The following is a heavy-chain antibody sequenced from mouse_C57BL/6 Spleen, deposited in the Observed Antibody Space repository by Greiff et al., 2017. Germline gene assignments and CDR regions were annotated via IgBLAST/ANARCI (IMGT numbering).Heavy chain of an antibody. D-gene: IGHD1-1*01. Sequence: VQLQQPGAELVKPGASVKLSCKASGYTFTSYWITWVKQRPGQGLEWIGDIYPGSGSTNYNEKFKSKATLTVDTSSSTAYMQLRSLTSEDSAVYYCARDGYYDSSSYWSFGVWGTGTTVTVYS. J-gene: IGHJ1*03. CDR3: ARDGYYDSSSYWSFGV. V-gene: IGHV1-55*01. CDR1: GYTFTSYW. CDR2: IYPGSGST.